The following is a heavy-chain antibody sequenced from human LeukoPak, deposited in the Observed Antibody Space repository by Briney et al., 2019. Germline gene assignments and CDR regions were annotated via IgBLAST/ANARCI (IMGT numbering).Heavy chain of an antibody. V-gene: IGHV2-5*02. CDR2: IYWDDDK. CDR3: AHSCGGGNSAYFDY. J-gene: IGHJ4*02. D-gene: IGHD4-23*01. CDR1: GFSLSTSGVG. Sequence: SGPTLVKPTQTLTLTCTFSGFSLSTSGVGVGWIRQPPGKALEWLALIYWDDDKRYSPSPKSRLPITKDTSKNQVVLTMTNMDPVDTATYYCAHSCGGGNSAYFDYWGQGTLVTVSS.